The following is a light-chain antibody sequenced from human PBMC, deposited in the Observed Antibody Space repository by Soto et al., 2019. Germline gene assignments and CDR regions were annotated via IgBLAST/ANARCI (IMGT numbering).Light chain of an antibody. J-gene: IGKJ4*01. CDR3: QQYGSSSLT. CDR1: QSVSSSY. Sequence: EIVLTQSPGTLSLSPGERATLSCRASQSVSSSYLAWYQQKPGQAPRLLIYGASSRATGIPDRFSGSGSGTDFTLTISGLEREDFAVYYCQQYGSSSLTFGGGTKVEIK. V-gene: IGKV3-20*01. CDR2: GAS.